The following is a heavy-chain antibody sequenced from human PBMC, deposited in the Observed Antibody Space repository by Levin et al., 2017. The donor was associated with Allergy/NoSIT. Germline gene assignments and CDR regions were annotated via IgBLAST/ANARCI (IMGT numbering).Heavy chain of an antibody. J-gene: IGHJ4*02. Sequence: PGGSLRLSCAASGFTFSSYGMHWVRQAPGKGLEWVAVIWYDGSNKYYPDSVKGRFTISRDNSKNTLYLQMSSLRAEDTAVYYCARGLGASSLGFDYWGQGTLVTVSS. D-gene: IGHD1-26*01. CDR1: GFTFSSYG. CDR3: ARGLGASSLGFDY. V-gene: IGHV3-33*01. CDR2: IWYDGSNK.